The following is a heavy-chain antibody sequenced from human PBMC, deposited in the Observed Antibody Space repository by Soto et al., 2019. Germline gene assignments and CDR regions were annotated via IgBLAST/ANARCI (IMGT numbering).Heavy chain of an antibody. CDR2: ILALESHK. J-gene: IGHJ6*02. CDR3: ATGLKDASNRPSFDS. D-gene: IGHD3-16*01. V-gene: IGHV3-11*01. Sequence: VQLVESGGMSVRHGGALRLSCSGSGFNFSDFYLNWIRYTPGKGLEWVSSILALESHKYHTASVLGPFSISRDNARKSLFLQMTDLRVEDTGIYFCATGLKDASNRPSFDSWGPGTAVTVSS. CDR1: GFNFSDFY.